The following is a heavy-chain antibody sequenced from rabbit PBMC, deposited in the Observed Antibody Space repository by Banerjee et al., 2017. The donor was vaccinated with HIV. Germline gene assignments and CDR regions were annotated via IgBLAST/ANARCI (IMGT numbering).Heavy chain of an antibody. D-gene: IGHD6-1*01. Sequence: QSLEESGGDLVKPGASLTLTCTASGFSFSSSYWICWVRQAPGKGLEWIASISTSSGNTYYASWAKGRFTISKTSSTTVTLQMTSLTAADTATHFCARKSNNDGYGYVHKLWGPGTLVTVS. CDR2: ISTSSGNT. J-gene: IGHJ4*01. V-gene: IGHV1S40*01. CDR1: GFSFSSSYW. CDR3: ARKSNNDGYGYVHKL.